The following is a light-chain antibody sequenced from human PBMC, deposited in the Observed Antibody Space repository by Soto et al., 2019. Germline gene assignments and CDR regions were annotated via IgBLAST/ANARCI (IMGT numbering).Light chain of an antibody. CDR2: DVG. CDR3: SSYTSSTTWV. Sequence: QSALTQPASVSGSPGQSITISCTGTSSDVGGYKYVSWYQQHPGKAPKLMIYDVGNRPSGVSNRFSASKSGNTASLTISGLQAEDEADYYCSSYTSSTTWVFGGGTQLTVL. CDR1: SSDVGGYKY. J-gene: IGLJ3*02. V-gene: IGLV2-14*01.